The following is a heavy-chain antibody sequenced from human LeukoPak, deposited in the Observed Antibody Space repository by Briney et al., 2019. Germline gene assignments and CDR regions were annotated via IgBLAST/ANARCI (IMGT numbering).Heavy chain of an antibody. V-gene: IGHV3-53*01. J-gene: IGHJ3*01. CDR3: ARGSYGSGNYYIGDAFDL. CDR2: IYRGGST. Sequence: PGGSLRLSCAASGFSVSSNYVNWVRQAPGKGLEWVSAIYRGGSTYYADSVRGRFTISRDSSKNTLYLQMNSLRDEDTAVYYCARGSYGSGNYYIGDAFDLRGQGTMVTVSS. CDR1: GFSVSSNY. D-gene: IGHD3-10*01.